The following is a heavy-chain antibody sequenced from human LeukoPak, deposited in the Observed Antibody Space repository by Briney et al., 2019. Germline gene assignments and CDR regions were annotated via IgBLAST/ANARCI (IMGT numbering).Heavy chain of an antibody. D-gene: IGHD7-27*01. V-gene: IGHV3-23*01. CDR2: IRAGGGST. CDR1: GFTFSNYA. CDR3: AKDWGSGMGFDP. Sequence: PGGSLTLSCAASGFTFSNYAMTWVRQAPGKGLDWDSGIRAGGGSTNFADSVRGRFTISTDNSKNTLYLQMNSLRAEDAAIYYCAKDWGSGMGFDPWGRGTLVSVFS. J-gene: IGHJ5*02.